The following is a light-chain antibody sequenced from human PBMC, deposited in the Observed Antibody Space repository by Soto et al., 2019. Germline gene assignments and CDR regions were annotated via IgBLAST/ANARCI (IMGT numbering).Light chain of an antibody. CDR2: GAS. V-gene: IGKV1-33*01. CDR3: QQYHNLPII. CDR1: QNITNS. J-gene: IGKJ5*01. Sequence: DIQMTQSPSSLSASVGDRVTITCQASQNITNSLKWYQQKPGNAPKLLICGASNLETGVPPRFSGGGSGTDFTLTISSLQPEDIAAYYCQQYHNLPIIFGQGTRLEI.